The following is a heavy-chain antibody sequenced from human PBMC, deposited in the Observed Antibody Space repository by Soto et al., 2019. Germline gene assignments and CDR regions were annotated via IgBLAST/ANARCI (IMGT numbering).Heavy chain of an antibody. D-gene: IGHD1-1*01. CDR1: GASISGFY. CDR2: IYATGTT. CDR3: VRDGTKTLRDWFDP. V-gene: IGHV4-4*07. J-gene: IGHJ5*02. Sequence: LSLTCTVSGASISGFYCGWIRKAAGKGLEWIGRIYATGTTDYNPSLKSRVMMSVDTSKKQFSLKLRSVTAADTAVYYCVRDGTKTLRDWFDPWGQGISGTVSS.